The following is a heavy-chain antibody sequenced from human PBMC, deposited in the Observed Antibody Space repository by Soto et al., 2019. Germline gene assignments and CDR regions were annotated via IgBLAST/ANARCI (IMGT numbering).Heavy chain of an antibody. Sequence: EVQLVESGGGLVQPGGSLRLSCAASGFTFTTYWIHWVRLAPGKGLVWLARIKYDATNTNYADSVKGRFTVSRDNSKNTRYLQMTSLSAEDTGTYDCVRGALWPYHRDHWGQGVPVTVSS. CDR3: VRGALWPYHRDH. CDR2: IKYDATNT. D-gene: IGHD2-2*01. J-gene: IGHJ4*02. CDR1: GFTFTTYW. V-gene: IGHV3-74*01.